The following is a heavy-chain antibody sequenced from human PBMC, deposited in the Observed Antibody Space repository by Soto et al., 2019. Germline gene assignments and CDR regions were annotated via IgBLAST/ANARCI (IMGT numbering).Heavy chain of an antibody. CDR2: IYYSGST. CDR3: ARHENDILTGYYHLPSWAFDI. D-gene: IGHD3-9*01. V-gene: IGHV4-39*01. CDR1: GGSISSSSYY. Sequence: SETLSLTCTVSGGSISSSSYYWGWIRQPPGKGLEWIGSIYYSGSTYYNPSLKSRVTISVDTSKNQFSLKLSSVTAADTAVYYCARHENDILTGYYHLPSWAFDIWGQGTMVTVSS. J-gene: IGHJ3*02.